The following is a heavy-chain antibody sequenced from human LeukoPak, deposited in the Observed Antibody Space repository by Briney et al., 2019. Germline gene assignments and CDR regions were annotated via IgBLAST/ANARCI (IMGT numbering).Heavy chain of an antibody. D-gene: IGHD4-17*01. CDR2: IIPILGIA. J-gene: IGHJ2*01. Sequence: GASVKVSCKASGGTFSSYAISWVRQAPGQGLEWMGRIIPILGIANYAQKFQGRVTITADKSTSTAYMELSSLRSEDTAVYYCARRTVTRDWYFDLWGRGTLVTVSS. CDR1: GGTFSSYA. V-gene: IGHV1-69*04. CDR3: ARRTVTRDWYFDL.